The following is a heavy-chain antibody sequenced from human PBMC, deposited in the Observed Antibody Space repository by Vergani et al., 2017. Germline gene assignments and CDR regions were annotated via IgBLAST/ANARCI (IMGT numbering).Heavy chain of an antibody. CDR2: IYYSGST. CDR1: GGSISSGGYY. D-gene: IGHD3-10*01. J-gene: IGHJ3*02. V-gene: IGHV4-31*03. Sequence: QVQLQESGPGLVKPSQTLSLTCTVSGGSISSGGYYWSWIRQHPGKGLEWIGYIYYSGSTYYNPSLKSRVTISVDTSKNQFALKLSSVTAADTAVYYCAREEGAARVRRVYSIAFDIWGQGTMVTVSS. CDR3: AREEGAARVRRVYSIAFDI.